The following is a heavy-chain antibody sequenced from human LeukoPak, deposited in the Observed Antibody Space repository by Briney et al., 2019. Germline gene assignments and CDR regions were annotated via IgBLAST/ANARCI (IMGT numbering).Heavy chain of an antibody. CDR2: IHSSGST. Sequence: SETLSLTCTVSGGSISSYYWSWIRQPAGKGLEWIGRIHSSGSTNYNPSIKSRVTMSLDASKNQFSLRLTSVTAADSAVYFCARNLGSNWFDPWGQGTLVTVSS. J-gene: IGHJ5*02. V-gene: IGHV4-4*07. CDR3: ARNLGSNWFDP. CDR1: GGSISSYY. D-gene: IGHD1-26*01.